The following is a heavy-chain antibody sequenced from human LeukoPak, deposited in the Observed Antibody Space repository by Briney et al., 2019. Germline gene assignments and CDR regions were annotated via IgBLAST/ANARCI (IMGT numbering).Heavy chain of an antibody. J-gene: IGHJ4*02. Sequence: PGGSLRLSCAASGFTFSSYAMHWVRQAPGKGLEWVAVISYDGSNKYYADSVKGRFTISRDNSKNTLYLQMNSLRAEDTAEYYCARDQDFDYWGQGTLVTVSS. CDR1: GFTFSSYA. CDR2: ISYDGSNK. V-gene: IGHV3-30*04. CDR3: ARDQDFDY.